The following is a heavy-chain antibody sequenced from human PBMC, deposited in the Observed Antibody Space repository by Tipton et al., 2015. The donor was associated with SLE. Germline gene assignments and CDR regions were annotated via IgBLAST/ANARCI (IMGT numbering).Heavy chain of an antibody. D-gene: IGHD3-16*01. CDR3: ARGYVDN. CDR1: GGSISSSSYY. Sequence: TLSLTCTVSGGSISSSSYYWGWIRQPPGKGLEWIGSIYYSGSTYYNPSLKSRVTISVDTSKNQFSLKLSSVTAADTAVYYCARGYVDNWGQGTLVTVSS. V-gene: IGHV4-39*07. CDR2: IYYSGST. J-gene: IGHJ4*02.